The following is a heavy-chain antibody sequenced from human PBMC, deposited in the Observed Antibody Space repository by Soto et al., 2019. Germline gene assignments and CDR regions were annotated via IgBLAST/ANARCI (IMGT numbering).Heavy chain of an antibody. CDR3: ARVEGGQSPGYNWFDP. J-gene: IGHJ5*02. Sequence: QVQLVQSGAEVKKPGSSVKVSCKASGGTFSSYAISWVRQAPGQGIEWMGGIIPIFGTANYAQKFQGRVTITADESTSTAYMELSSLRSEDTAVYYCARVEGGQSPGYNWFDPWGQGTLVTVSS. CDR1: GGTFSSYA. CDR2: IIPIFGTA. D-gene: IGHD2-15*01. V-gene: IGHV1-69*01.